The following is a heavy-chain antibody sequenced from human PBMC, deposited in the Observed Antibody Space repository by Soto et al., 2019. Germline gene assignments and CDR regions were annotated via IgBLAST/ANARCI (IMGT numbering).Heavy chain of an antibody. Sequence: QVQLVQSGAEVKKPGSSVKVSCKASGGTFSSYAISWVRQAPGQGLEWMGGIIPIFGTANYAQKFQGRVTITAXEXTXXAYMELXXXXXXXTAVYYCARTNTAMVTGWFDPWGQGTLVTVSS. J-gene: IGHJ5*02. CDR3: ARTNTAMVTGWFDP. V-gene: IGHV1-69*12. CDR1: GGTFSSYA. D-gene: IGHD5-18*01. CDR2: IIPIFGTA.